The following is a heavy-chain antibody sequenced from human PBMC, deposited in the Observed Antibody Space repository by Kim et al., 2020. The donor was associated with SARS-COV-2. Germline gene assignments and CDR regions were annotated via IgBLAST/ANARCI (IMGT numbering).Heavy chain of an antibody. CDR2: ISGSGGST. D-gene: IGHD2-15*01. CDR1: GFTFSSYA. J-gene: IGHJ6*02. V-gene: IGHV3-23*01. Sequence: GGSLRLSCAASGFTFSSYAMSWVRQAPGKGLEWVSAISGSGGSTYYADSVKGRFTISRDNSKNTLYLQMNSLRAEDTAIYYCATIKKGYCSGGSCYSPGYFYFYGMDVWGQGTTVTVSS. CDR3: ATIKKGYCSGGSCYSPGYFYFYGMDV.